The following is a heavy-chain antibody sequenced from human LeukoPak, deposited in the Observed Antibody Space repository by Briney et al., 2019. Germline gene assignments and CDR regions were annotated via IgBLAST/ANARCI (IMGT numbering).Heavy chain of an antibody. D-gene: IGHD6-19*01. CDR1: DESFSSYY. Sequence: PSETLSLTCAVYDESFSSYYWNWIRQPPGKGLEWIGEINHSGSTNYNPSLKSRVTISVGTSKNQFSLKLNSVTAADTAVYYCARGARAIAVAGLWGQGTLVTVSS. V-gene: IGHV4-34*01. J-gene: IGHJ4*02. CDR3: ARGARAIAVAGL. CDR2: INHSGST.